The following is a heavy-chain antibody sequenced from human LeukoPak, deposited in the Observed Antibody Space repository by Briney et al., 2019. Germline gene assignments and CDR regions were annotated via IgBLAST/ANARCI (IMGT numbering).Heavy chain of an antibody. J-gene: IGHJ4*02. Sequence: ASVKVSCKASGGTFSSYAISWVRQAPGQGLEWMGRIIPIFGTANYAQKFQGRVTITADKSTSTAYMELSSLRSEDTAVYYCASGYCSGGSCYSGFDYWGQGTLVTVSS. CDR2: IIPIFGTA. D-gene: IGHD2-15*01. V-gene: IGHV1-69*06. CDR1: GGTFSSYA. CDR3: ASGYCSGGSCYSGFDY.